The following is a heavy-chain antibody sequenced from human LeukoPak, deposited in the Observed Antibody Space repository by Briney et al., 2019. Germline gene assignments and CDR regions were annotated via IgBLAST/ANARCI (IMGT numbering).Heavy chain of an antibody. CDR1: GFTVSSNY. CDR2: ISSSSSYI. D-gene: IGHD6-19*01. V-gene: IGHV3-21*01. J-gene: IGHJ3*02. CDR3: ARAREVAGSDAFDI. Sequence: GGSLRLSCAASGFTVSSNYMSWVRQAPGKGLEWVSSISSSSSYIYYADSVKGRFTISRDNAKNSLYLQMNSLRAEDTAVYYCARAREVAGSDAFDIWGQGTMVTVSS.